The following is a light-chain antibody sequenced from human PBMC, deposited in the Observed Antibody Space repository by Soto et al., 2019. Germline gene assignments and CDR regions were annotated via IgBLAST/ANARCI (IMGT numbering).Light chain of an antibody. V-gene: IGKV1-6*01. Sequence: AIQITQSPSSLSASVGDRVPITCRPSQGIRTALGWYQQKPGKAPKLLIYAASSLQSGVPSRFSGSGSGTDFTLTISILHHEDFATYYCLQAYNSPLTFGGGTKVEIK. J-gene: IGKJ4*01. CDR1: QGIRTA. CDR3: LQAYNSPLT. CDR2: AAS.